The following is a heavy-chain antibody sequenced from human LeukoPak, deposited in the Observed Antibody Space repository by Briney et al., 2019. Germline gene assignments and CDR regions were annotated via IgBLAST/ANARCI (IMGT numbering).Heavy chain of an antibody. V-gene: IGHV4-39*01. CDR2: IYNNGDT. J-gene: IGHJ4*02. CDR1: GASVRSNSYY. D-gene: IGHD2-8*01. Sequence: SETLSLTCAVSGASVRSNSYYWAWIRQPPGKGLEWIGSIYNNGDTYYSPSLKSRVTTSVDTSMNHLSLQLRSVTAGDTAVYYCVRAVNTNGEFWGQGTLVTVSS. CDR3: VRAVNTNGEF.